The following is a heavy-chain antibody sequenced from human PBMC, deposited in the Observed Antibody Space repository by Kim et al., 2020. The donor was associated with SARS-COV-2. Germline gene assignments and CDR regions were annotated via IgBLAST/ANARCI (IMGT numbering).Heavy chain of an antibody. J-gene: IGHJ6*02. D-gene: IGHD1-26*01. CDR1: GGSISSYY. CDR2: IYYSGST. CDR3: AREGHSGSYETPYYYYYGMDV. V-gene: IGHV4-59*01. Sequence: SETLSLTCTVSGGSISSYYWSWIRQPPGKGLEWIGYIYYSGSTNYNPSLKSRVTISVDTSKKQFSLKLSSVTAADTAVYYCAREGHSGSYETPYYYYYGMDVWGQGTTVTVSS.